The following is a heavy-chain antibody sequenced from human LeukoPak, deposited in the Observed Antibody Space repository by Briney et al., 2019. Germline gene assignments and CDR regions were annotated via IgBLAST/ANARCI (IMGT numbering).Heavy chain of an antibody. D-gene: IGHD5-18*01. CDR2: ISSSSSYI. J-gene: IGHJ4*02. V-gene: IGHV3-21*01. CDR3: ARENGYSYVPDY. CDR1: GFTFSSYS. Sequence: PGGSLRLSCAASGFTFSSYSMNWVRQAPGKGLEWVSSISSSSSYIYYADSVKGRFTISRDNAKNSLYLQMNSLRAEGTAVYYCARENGYSYVPDYWGQGTLVTVSS.